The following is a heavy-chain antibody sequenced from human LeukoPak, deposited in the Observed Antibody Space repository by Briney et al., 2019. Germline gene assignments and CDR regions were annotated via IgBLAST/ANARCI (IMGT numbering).Heavy chain of an antibody. CDR1: GGSISSSSYY. CDR2: IYYSGST. CDR3: ASYYYDSSGYDKLDY. D-gene: IGHD3-22*01. J-gene: IGHJ4*02. V-gene: IGHV4-39*07. Sequence: KPSETLSLTCTVSGGSISSSSYYWGWIRQPPGKGLEWIGSIYYSGSTYYNPSLKSRVTISVDTSKNQFSLKLSSVTAADTAVYYCASYYYDSSGYDKLDYWGQGTLVTVSS.